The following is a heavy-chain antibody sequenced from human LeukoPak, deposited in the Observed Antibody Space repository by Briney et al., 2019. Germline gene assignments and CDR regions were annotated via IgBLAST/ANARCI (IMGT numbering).Heavy chain of an antibody. D-gene: IGHD4-17*01. J-gene: IGHJ4*02. CDR2: IYYSGST. CDR1: GGSISSYY. V-gene: IGHV4-59*08. Sequence: SETLSLTCTASGGSISSYYWSWIRQPPGKGLEWIGYIYYSGSTNYNPSLKSRVTISVDTSKNQFSLKLSSVTAADTAVYYCARHGAYGDYLAYWGQGTLVTVSS. CDR3: ARHGAYGDYLAY.